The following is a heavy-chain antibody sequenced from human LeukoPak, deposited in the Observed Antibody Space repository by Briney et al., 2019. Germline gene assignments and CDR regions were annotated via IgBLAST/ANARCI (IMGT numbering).Heavy chain of an antibody. V-gene: IGHV4-39*01. CDR1: GGSISSSSYY. Sequence: SETLSLTCTVSGGSISSSSYYWGWIRQPPGKGLEWIGSIYYSGSTYYNPSLKSRVTISVDTSKNQFSLKLSSVTAADTAVYYCARLAVAGTRSAFDIWGQGTMVTVSS. CDR3: ARLAVAGTRSAFDI. D-gene: IGHD6-19*01. J-gene: IGHJ3*02. CDR2: IYYSGST.